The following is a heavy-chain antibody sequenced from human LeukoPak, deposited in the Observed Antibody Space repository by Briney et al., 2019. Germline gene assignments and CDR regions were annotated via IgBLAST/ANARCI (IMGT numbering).Heavy chain of an antibody. CDR1: GFTFDDYA. D-gene: IGHD3-10*01. J-gene: IGHJ6*03. V-gene: IGHV3-9*03. CDR3: AKGGNYYGSADMDV. Sequence: GGSLRLSCAASGFTFDDYAMHWVRQAPGKGLERVSGISWNSGSIGYADSVKGRFTISRDNAKNSLYLQMNSLRAEDMALYYCAKGGNYYGSADMDVWGKGTTVTVSS. CDR2: ISWNSGSI.